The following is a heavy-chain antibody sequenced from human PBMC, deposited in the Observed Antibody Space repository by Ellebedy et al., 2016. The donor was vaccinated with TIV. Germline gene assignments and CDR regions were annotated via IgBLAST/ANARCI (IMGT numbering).Heavy chain of an antibody. CDR2: ITGSNGNT. Sequence: ASVKVSCXASGYSFSNYTIGWVRQAPGQGLEWMGWITGSNGNTNYAQNLQGRVTMTTDTSTNTAYMELRGLRFDDTAVYYCAREGAFDSGGYYELFDHWGQGTLVTVSS. CDR3: AREGAFDSGGYYELFDH. V-gene: IGHV1-18*01. D-gene: IGHD3-22*01. J-gene: IGHJ4*02. CDR1: GYSFSNYT.